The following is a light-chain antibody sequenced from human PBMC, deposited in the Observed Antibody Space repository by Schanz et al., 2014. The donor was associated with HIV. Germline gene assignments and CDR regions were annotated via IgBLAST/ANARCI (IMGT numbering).Light chain of an antibody. J-gene: IGLJ2*01. V-gene: IGLV1-51*01. CDR2: DNN. CDR3: ATWDATVSAVL. CDR1: NSNIGNNY. Sequence: QSVLTQPPSVSAAPGQKVTISCSGSNSNIGNNYVSWYQQFPGTAPKLLIYDNNKRPSGIPDRFSGSKSGTSATLGITGLQTGDEAEYYCATWDATVSAVLFGGGTKLTVL.